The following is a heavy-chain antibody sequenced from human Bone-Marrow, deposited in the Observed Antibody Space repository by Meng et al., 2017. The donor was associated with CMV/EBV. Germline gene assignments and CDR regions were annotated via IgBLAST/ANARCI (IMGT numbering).Heavy chain of an antibody. D-gene: IGHD1/OR15-1a*01. V-gene: IGHV3-30*02. CDR1: GFTFSDYG. J-gene: IGHJ3*02. Sequence: GESLKISCAASGFTFSDYGIHWVRQAPGKGLEWVAFIRYDGNNKYYEDSVKGRFTISRDNSKNTLYLQMNSLRAEDTAVYYCAKEAPYNWNTFDIWGQGKRVHVAS. CDR3: AKEAPYNWNTFDI. CDR2: IRYDGNNK.